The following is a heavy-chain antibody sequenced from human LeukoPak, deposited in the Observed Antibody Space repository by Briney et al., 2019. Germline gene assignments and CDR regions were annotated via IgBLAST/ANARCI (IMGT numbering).Heavy chain of an antibody. Sequence: GASVKVSCKASGSTFSSYAISWVRQAPGQGLEWMGGIIPIFGTANYAQKFQGRVTITADESTSTAYMELSSLRSEDTAVYYCASGYYYDSSALGSFDYWGQGTLVTVSS. V-gene: IGHV1-69*13. CDR3: ASGYYYDSSALGSFDY. CDR1: GSTFSSYA. CDR2: IIPIFGTA. J-gene: IGHJ4*02. D-gene: IGHD3-22*01.